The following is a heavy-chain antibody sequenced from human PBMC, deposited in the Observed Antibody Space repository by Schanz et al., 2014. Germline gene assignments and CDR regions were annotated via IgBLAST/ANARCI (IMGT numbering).Heavy chain of an antibody. CDR2: ISGSGGST. CDR1: GFTFSSYA. V-gene: IGHV3-23*01. Sequence: EVQLLESGGGLVQPGGSLRLSCAASGFTFSSYAMSWVRQAPGKGLEWVSGISGSGGSTYYADSVKGRYTISRDNSKNRLYLQVNSRRAEDTAVYYCAKARRKSNCSGGRCFHYSYYGMDVWGQGTTVTVSS. D-gene: IGHD2-15*01. J-gene: IGHJ6*02. CDR3: AKARRKSNCSGGRCFHYSYYGMDV.